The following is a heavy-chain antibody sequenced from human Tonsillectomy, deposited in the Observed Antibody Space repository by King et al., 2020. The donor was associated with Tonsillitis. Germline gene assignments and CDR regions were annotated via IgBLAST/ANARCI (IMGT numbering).Heavy chain of an antibody. J-gene: IGHJ4*02. CDR1: GFTFSDHY. Sequence: VQLVESGGGLVQPGGSLRLSCAASGFTFSDHYIDWVRQAPGKGLEWVGRTRSKANSYSTEYAASVKGRFTISRDDSSNSVHLQMNSLTSEDTAVYYCARVGNSGWGQGTLVTVSS. D-gene: IGHD1-26*01. CDR2: TRSKANSYST. CDR3: ARVGNSG. V-gene: IGHV3-72*01.